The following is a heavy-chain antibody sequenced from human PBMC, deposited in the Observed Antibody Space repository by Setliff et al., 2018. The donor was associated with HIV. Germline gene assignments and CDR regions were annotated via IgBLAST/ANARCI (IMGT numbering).Heavy chain of an antibody. J-gene: IGHJ5*01. CDR1: GFTFSNYW. V-gene: IGHV3-7*03. CDR3: ARPLLRTNTVYGILGNWFDS. Sequence: GGSLRLSCAASGFTFSNYWMHWVRQAPGKGLEWVASISPNGTRNHCVGSVKGRFTASRDNAKNSLYLQMNSLRAEDTAVYYCARPLLRTNTVYGILGNWFDSWGRGTLVTVSS. CDR2: ISPNGTRN. D-gene: IGHD2-8*01.